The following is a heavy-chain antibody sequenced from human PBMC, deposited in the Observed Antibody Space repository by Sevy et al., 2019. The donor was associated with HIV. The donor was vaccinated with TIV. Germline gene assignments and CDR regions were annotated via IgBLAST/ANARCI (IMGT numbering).Heavy chain of an antibody. J-gene: IGHJ4*02. CDR3: AKGHNTDWYYFDY. CDR2: ISGSGGST. CDR1: GFTFRSYD. V-gene: IGHV3-23*01. Sequence: GSLRLSCAASGFTFRSYDMSWVRQAPGKGLEWVSSISGSGGSTYYADSVKGRFTISRDNSKNTLYLQINSLRAEDTAVYSCAKGHNTDWYYFDYWGQGTLVTVSS. D-gene: IGHD3-9*01.